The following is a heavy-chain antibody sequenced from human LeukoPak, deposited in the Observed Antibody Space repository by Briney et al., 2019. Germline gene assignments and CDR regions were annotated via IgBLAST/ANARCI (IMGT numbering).Heavy chain of an antibody. Sequence: PSETLSLSCTVSGGSISSSSYYWGWIRQPPGKGLEWIGSIHYSGSTYYNPSLKSRLTISVDASKNQFSLKLSSVTAADTAVYYCASPFQGGDSSGYCYWGQGTLVTVSS. CDR2: IHYSGST. CDR1: GGSISSSSYY. V-gene: IGHV4-39*01. CDR3: ASPFQGGDSSGYCY. J-gene: IGHJ4*02. D-gene: IGHD3-22*01.